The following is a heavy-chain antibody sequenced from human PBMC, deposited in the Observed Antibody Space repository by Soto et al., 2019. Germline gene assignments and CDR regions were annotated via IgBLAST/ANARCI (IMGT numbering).Heavy chain of an antibody. V-gene: IGHV1-46*01. CDR2: IXPTGGSST. J-gene: IGHJ4*02. CDR3: VVAINY. Sequence: SVKXACKASGYTFTRYYMHWLQQAHGQGLEXMGIIXPTGGSSTSYXXKFQGRVXXKRDKSTSTVYMELSRMRSDDTAVYHCVVAINYWGLGTLVTVSS. CDR1: GYTFTRYY. D-gene: IGHD2-21*01.